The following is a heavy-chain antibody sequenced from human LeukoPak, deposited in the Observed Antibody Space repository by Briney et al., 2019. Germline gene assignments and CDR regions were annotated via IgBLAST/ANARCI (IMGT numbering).Heavy chain of an antibody. CDR2: ISYDGSNK. V-gene: IGHV3-30*18. Sequence: GGSLRLSCAASGFTFSSYGMHWVRQAQGKGLEWVAVISYDGSNKYYADSVKGRFTISRDNSKNTLYLQMNSLRAEDTAVYYCAKDLRYFDWLLSPLFDYWGQGTLVTVSS. CDR3: AKDLRYFDWLLSPLFDY. CDR1: GFTFSSYG. J-gene: IGHJ4*02. D-gene: IGHD3-9*01.